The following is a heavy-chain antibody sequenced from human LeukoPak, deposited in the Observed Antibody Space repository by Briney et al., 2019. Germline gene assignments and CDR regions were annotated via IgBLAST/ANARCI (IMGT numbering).Heavy chain of an antibody. CDR3: ARHIRNNYYDILTGYYDPYFDY. CDR1: GGSISSYY. V-gene: IGHV4-59*08. CDR2: IYYSGST. Sequence: PSETLSLTCTVSGGSISSYYWSWIRQPPGKGLEWIGYIYYSGSTNYNPSLKSRVTISVDTSKNQFSLKLSSVTAADTAVYYCARHIRNNYYDILTGYYDPYFDYWGQGTLVTVSS. J-gene: IGHJ4*02. D-gene: IGHD3-9*01.